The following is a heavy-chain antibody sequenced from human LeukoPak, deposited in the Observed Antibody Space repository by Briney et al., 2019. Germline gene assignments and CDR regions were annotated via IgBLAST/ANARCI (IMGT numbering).Heavy chain of an antibody. CDR1: GLTFSSYA. V-gene: IGHV3-23*01. CDR3: AKDGLYSYGLAPIDY. J-gene: IGHJ4*02. D-gene: IGHD5-18*01. CDR2: ISGSGGST. Sequence: GGSLRLSCAASGLTFSSYAMSWVRQAPGKGLEWVSAISGSGGSTYYADSVKGRFTISRDNSKNTLYLQVNSLRVEDTAVYYCAKDGLYSYGLAPIDYWGQGTLVTVSS.